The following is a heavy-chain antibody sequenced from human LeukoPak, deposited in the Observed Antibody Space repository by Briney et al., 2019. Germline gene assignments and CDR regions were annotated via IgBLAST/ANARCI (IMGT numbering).Heavy chain of an antibody. CDR1: GFTFGDYA. V-gene: IGHV3-49*03. CDR3: TGLKGTGWPIDY. Sequence: SGGSLRLSCTASGFTFGDYAMSWFRQAPGKGLECVGFMRSKAYGGTTEYAASVKGRFTISRDDSKSIVYLQMNGLKTDDTAVYYCTGLKGTGWPIDYWGQGTLVTVSS. J-gene: IGHJ4*02. CDR2: MRSKAYGGTT. D-gene: IGHD6-19*01.